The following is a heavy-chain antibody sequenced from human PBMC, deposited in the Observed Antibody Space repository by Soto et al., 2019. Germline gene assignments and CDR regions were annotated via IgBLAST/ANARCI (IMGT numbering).Heavy chain of an antibody. CDR1: GFIFSTYW. V-gene: IGHV3-7*01. J-gene: IGHJ5*02. Sequence: GGSLRLSCAASGFIFSTYWMTWVRQAPGKGLEWVANINQDGSEKYYVDSVKGRFTISRDNDKNSLYLEMNSLRAEDTALYYCARGVNWLWFDPWGQGTLVTVSS. CDR2: INQDGSEK. CDR3: ARGVNWLWFDP. D-gene: IGHD1-1*01.